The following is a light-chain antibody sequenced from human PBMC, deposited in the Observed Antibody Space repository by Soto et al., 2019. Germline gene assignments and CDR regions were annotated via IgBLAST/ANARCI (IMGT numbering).Light chain of an antibody. CDR3: YSAADNMGV. CDR2: KDS. J-gene: IGLJ1*01. V-gene: IGLV3-27*01. Sequence: SYELTQPSSVSVSPGQTARITCSGDVLAKKYARWFQQKPGQAPVVVIYKDSERPSGIPERFSGSSSGTTVTLTISGAQVEDEADYYCYSAADNMGVFGTGTKLTVL. CDR1: VLAKKY.